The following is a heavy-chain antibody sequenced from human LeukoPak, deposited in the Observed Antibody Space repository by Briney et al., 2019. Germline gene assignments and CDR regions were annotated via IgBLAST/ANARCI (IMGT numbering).Heavy chain of an antibody. Sequence: ASVTVSCKVSGHTLTELSIQWVRQAPGKGLEWMGGFDPEDGEAIYAQNFQGRVTMTEDTSTDTAYMELRSLRSDDTAVYYCAKPQHIVVVGDAFDIWGQGTMVTVSS. V-gene: IGHV1-24*01. CDR3: AKPQHIVVVGDAFDI. D-gene: IGHD2-15*01. CDR1: GHTLTELS. J-gene: IGHJ3*02. CDR2: FDPEDGEA.